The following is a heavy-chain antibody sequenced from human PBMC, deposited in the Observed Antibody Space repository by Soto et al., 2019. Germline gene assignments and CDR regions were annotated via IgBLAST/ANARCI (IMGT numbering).Heavy chain of an antibody. Sequence: SVKVSCKAPGGTFSSYAISWVRQAPGQGLEWMGGIIPIFGTANYAQKFQGRVTITADESTSTAYMELSSLRSEDTAVYYCARGIAARRVRDYYYYGMDVWGQGTTVTVSS. CDR3: ARGIAARRVRDYYYYGMDV. CDR1: GGTFSSYA. V-gene: IGHV1-69*13. D-gene: IGHD6-6*01. J-gene: IGHJ6*02. CDR2: IIPIFGTA.